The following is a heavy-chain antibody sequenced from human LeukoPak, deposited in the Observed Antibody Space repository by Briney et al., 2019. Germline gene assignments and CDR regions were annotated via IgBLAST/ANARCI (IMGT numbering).Heavy chain of an antibody. CDR3: ARDSGYYDSSGYYDFQH. CDR1: GGSISSGGYY. D-gene: IGHD3-22*01. J-gene: IGHJ1*01. V-gene: IGHV4-31*03. CDR2: IYYSGST. Sequence: PSETLSLTCTVSGGSISSGGYYWSWIRQLPGKGLERIGYIYYSGSTYYNPSLKSRVTISVDTSKNQFSLKLSSVTAADTAVYYCARDSGYYDSSGYYDFQHWGQGTLVTVSS.